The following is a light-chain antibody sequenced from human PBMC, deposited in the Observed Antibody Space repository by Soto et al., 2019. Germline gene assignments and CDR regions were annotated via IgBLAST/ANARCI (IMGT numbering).Light chain of an antibody. Sequence: DIQMTQSPSTLSASVGDRVTITCRASQYISSWLAWYQQTPGKAPKLLIYKASSLESGVPSRFSGSGSGTEFTLTISSLQPDDFATYYCQQYNSYPYTFGQGTNLEIK. CDR1: QYISSW. J-gene: IGKJ2*01. CDR3: QQYNSYPYT. V-gene: IGKV1-5*03. CDR2: KAS.